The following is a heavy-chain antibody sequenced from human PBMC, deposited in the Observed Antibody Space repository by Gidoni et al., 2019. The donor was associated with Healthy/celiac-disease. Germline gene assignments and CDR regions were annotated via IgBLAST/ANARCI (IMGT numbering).Heavy chain of an antibody. Sequence: QVQLQESGPGLVKPSQTLSLTCTFSGGSIRSGGYYWSWIRQHPGKGLEWIGYLYYRGSTYFNPSLKSRVTISVDTSKNQFSLKLSSVTAADTAVYYCASFRDWNYDFWSGFDYWGQGTLVTVSS. CDR1: GGSIRSGGYY. V-gene: IGHV4-31*03. CDR2: LYYRGST. J-gene: IGHJ4*02. D-gene: IGHD3-3*01. CDR3: ASFRDWNYDFWSGFDY.